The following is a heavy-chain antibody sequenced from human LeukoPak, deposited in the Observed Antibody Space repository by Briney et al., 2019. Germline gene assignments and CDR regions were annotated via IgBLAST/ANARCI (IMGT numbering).Heavy chain of an antibody. CDR1: GITFSTSG. D-gene: IGHD3-22*01. J-gene: IGHJ4*02. CDR3: ARDLELTYYDSSGYDY. V-gene: IGHV3-33*01. CDR2: IWPDGSNK. Sequence: GGSLRLSCAASGITFSTSGMRWVRQAPGKGLEWVAFIWPDGSNKYHADSVKGRFTISRDNAKNMLYLQMNSLRAEDTAVYYCARDLELTYYDSSGYDYWGQGTPVTVSS.